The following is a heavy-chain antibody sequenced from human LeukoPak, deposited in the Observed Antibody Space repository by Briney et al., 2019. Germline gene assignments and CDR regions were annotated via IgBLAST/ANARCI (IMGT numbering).Heavy chain of an antibody. Sequence: GGSLRLSCAASGFTFDDYGVSWVRQPPGKGLEWVSGINRNGGSTDYADSVKGRFTISRDNAKNSHFLQMNSLRAEDTALYYCARGFRNGPFDCWGQGTLVTVSS. CDR2: INRNGGST. CDR3: ARGFRNGPFDC. J-gene: IGHJ4*02. D-gene: IGHD2-8*01. V-gene: IGHV3-20*04. CDR1: GFTFDDYG.